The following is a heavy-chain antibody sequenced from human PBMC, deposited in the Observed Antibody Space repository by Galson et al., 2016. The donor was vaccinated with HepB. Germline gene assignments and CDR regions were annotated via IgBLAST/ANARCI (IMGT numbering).Heavy chain of an antibody. Sequence: SLRLSCAASGLTFSSYGMSWVRQAPRKGLEWVSGISGSGGNTYYADSVKGRFTISRDNSKNTLYLQMNSLRAEDTAVYYCAKIKGRWVADYWGQGTLVTVSS. CDR2: ISGSGGNT. CDR3: AKIKGRWVADY. J-gene: IGHJ4*02. CDR1: GLTFSSYG. D-gene: IGHD2-15*01. V-gene: IGHV3-23*01.